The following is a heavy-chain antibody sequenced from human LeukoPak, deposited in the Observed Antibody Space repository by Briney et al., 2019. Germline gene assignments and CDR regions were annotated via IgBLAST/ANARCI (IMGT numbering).Heavy chain of an antibody. D-gene: IGHD1-20*01. CDR1: GGFISSSSYY. Sequence: SETLSLTCTVSGGFISSSSYYWGWIRQPPGKGLEWIGSIYYSGSTYYNPSLKSRVTISVDTSKNQFSLRLNSVTAADTAVYYCARDVLTGTTLDATFDPWGQGTLVTVSS. CDR3: ARDVLTGTTLDATFDP. J-gene: IGHJ5*02. CDR2: IYYSGST. V-gene: IGHV4-39*07.